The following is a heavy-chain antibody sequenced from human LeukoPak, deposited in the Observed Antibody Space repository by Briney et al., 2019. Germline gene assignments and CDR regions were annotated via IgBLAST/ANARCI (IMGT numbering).Heavy chain of an antibody. D-gene: IGHD6-19*01. CDR2: ISYDGSNK. CDR3: ARVLSGWQIDY. Sequence: TGRSLRLSCAASGFTFSSYGMRWVRQAPGKGLEWVAVISYDGSNKYYADSVKGRFTISRDNSKNTLYLQMNSLRAEDTAVYYCARVLSGWQIDYWGQGTLVTVSS. V-gene: IGHV3-30*03. CDR1: GFTFSSYG. J-gene: IGHJ4*02.